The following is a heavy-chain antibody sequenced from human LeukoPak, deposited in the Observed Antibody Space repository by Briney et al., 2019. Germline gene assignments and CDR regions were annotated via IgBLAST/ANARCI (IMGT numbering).Heavy chain of an antibody. CDR2: ISGSGGST. CDR3: AKDFSRKAEGYSSSDY. CDR1: GFTFSSYA. J-gene: IGHJ4*02. V-gene: IGHV3-23*01. Sequence: PGGSLRLSCAASGFTFSSYAMSWVRQAPGKGLEWVSAISGSGGSTYYADSVKGRFTISRDNSKNTLYLQMNSLRAGDTAVYYCAKDFSRKAEGYSSSDYWGQGTLVTVSS. D-gene: IGHD6-6*01.